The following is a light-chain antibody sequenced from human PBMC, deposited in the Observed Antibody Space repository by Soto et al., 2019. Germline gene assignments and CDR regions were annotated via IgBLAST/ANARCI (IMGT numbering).Light chain of an antibody. J-gene: IGKJ4*01. CDR3: QQYECYPLT. CDR2: SAS. Sequence: DIQMTQSPSTLSVSVGDRVTITCRASQSVSAWLAWYQQKPGKAPQLLIYSASTVETGVPSRFSGSGSETEFTPTISSLRPDDFASYYCQQYECYPLTFGGGTKIEIK. CDR1: QSVSAW. V-gene: IGKV1-5*03.